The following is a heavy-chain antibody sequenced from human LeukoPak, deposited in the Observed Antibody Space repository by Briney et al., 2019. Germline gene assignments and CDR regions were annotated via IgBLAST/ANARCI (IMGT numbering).Heavy chain of an antibody. J-gene: IGHJ4*02. CDR3: ARRAVIAAATTYYFDY. D-gene: IGHD6-13*01. CDR2: IYDSDT. Sequence: SETLSLTCTVSGDSISGYYWIWIRQPPGKGLEWVGDIYDSDTRYNPPLKSRVTISVDTSKNQFSLKLSSVTAADTAVYYCARRAVIAAATTYYFDYWGQGTLVTVSS. CDR1: GDSISGYY. V-gene: IGHV4-59*08.